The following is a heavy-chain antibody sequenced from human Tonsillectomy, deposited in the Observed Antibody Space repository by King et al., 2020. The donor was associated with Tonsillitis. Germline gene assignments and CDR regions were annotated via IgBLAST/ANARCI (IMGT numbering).Heavy chain of an antibody. CDR3: ARDKAADSGVSPYMDV. V-gene: IGHV3-21*01. CDR2: MSSSSRYI. D-gene: IGHD5-12*01. Sequence: EVQLVESGGGLVKPGESLRLSCEASGFTFSRYSMNWVRQAPGKGLEWVSSMSSSSRYIYYADSVKGRFTISRDNAKNSLYLQMNSLRAEDTAVYYCARDKAADSGVSPYMDVWGKGTTVTVSS. CDR1: GFTFSRYS. J-gene: IGHJ6*03.